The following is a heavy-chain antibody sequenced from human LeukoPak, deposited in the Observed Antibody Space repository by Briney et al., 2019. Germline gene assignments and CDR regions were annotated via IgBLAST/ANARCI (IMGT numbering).Heavy chain of an antibody. D-gene: IGHD1-26*01. CDR3: ARVGSGSYYYYYMDV. Sequence: ASVKVSCKASGYTFTGYYMHWVRQAPGQGLEWMGWINPNSGGTNYAQKFQGRVTMTRDTSISTAYMELGRLRSDDTAVYYCARVGSGSYYYYYMDVWGKGTTVTVSS. J-gene: IGHJ6*03. CDR2: INPNSGGT. CDR1: GYTFTGYY. V-gene: IGHV1-2*02.